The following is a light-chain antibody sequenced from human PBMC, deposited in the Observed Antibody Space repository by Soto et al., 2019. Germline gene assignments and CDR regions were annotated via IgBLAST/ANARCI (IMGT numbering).Light chain of an antibody. J-gene: IGKJ1*01. Sequence: DIQMTQSPSSLSASVGDRVIITCWASQGIRDALGWYQQKPGKAPKRLIYGASSLQSGVPSRFSGSGSGTGFTLTISSLQPEDFATYYCLQHNSYPQTFGQGTKVEIK. CDR3: LQHNSYPQT. CDR1: QGIRDA. CDR2: GAS. V-gene: IGKV1-17*01.